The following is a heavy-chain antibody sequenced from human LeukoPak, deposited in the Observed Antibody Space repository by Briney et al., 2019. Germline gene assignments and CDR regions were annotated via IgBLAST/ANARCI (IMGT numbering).Heavy chain of an antibody. CDR2: ISSSGDSM. Sequence: GGSLRLSCAASRFTFSDYYMSWIRQAPGKGLEWISYISSSGDSMHYADSVKGRFTISRDNAKNSLYLQMNSLRAEDTAVCYCATWTGLVPGWGQGTLVTVSS. CDR3: ATWTGLVPG. V-gene: IGHV3-11*01. D-gene: IGHD3-10*01. CDR1: RFTFSDYY. J-gene: IGHJ4*02.